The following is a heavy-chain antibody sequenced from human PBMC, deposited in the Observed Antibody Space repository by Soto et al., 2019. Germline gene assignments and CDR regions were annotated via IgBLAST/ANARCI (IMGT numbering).Heavy chain of an antibody. CDR1: GFTFSSYG. J-gene: IGHJ4*02. D-gene: IGHD6-6*01. Sequence: QVPLVESGGGVVQPGRSLRLSCAASGFTFSSYGMHWVRQAPGKGLEWVAVIWYDGSNKYYADSVKGRFTISRDNSKNTLYLQKNSLRDEDTAVYYCARGEYSSSSGFDYWGQGTLVTVSS. CDR3: ARGEYSSSSGFDY. CDR2: IWYDGSNK. V-gene: IGHV3-33*01.